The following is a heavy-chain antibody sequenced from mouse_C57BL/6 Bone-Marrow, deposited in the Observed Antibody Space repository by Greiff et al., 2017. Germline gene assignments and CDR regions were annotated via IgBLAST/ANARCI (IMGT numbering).Heavy chain of an antibody. V-gene: IGHV1-52*01. D-gene: IGHD2-5*01. CDR3: AYSNYAYYAMDY. J-gene: IGHJ4*01. CDR2: IDPSDSET. Sequence: QVQLQQPGAELVRPGSSVKLSCKASGYTFTSYWMHWVKQRPIQGLEWIGNIDPSDSETHYNQKFKDKATLTVDKSSSTAYMQLSSLTSEDAAVYYCAYSNYAYYAMDYWGQGTSVTVSS. CDR1: GYTFTSYW.